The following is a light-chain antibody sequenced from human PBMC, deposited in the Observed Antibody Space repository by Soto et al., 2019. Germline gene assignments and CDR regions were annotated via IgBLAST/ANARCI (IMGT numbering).Light chain of an antibody. CDR2: DAS. CDR1: QSISSW. V-gene: IGKV1-5*01. J-gene: IGKJ1*01. Sequence: DSQMTQSPSTLSASVGDRVTITCRASQSISSWVAWYQQKPGKAPKLLISDASSLESGVPSRFSGDRSGTEFTLTINSLHPEDVASYFCQQFSSYWSFGQGTRVEIK. CDR3: QQFSSYWS.